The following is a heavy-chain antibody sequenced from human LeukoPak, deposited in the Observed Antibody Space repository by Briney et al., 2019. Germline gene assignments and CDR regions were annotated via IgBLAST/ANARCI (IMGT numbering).Heavy chain of an antibody. CDR2: INQGGSEK. J-gene: IGHJ4*02. CDR1: GFTFSNYW. Sequence: GGSLRLSCAASGFTFSNYWMSWVRQAPGKGLEWVANINQGGSEKYYVDSVKDRFTISRDNAKNSLYLQMNSLRAEDTAVYYCARDRSWIQTSRYFDYWGQGTLVTVSS. V-gene: IGHV3-7*01. CDR3: ARDRSWIQTSRYFDY. D-gene: IGHD5-18*01.